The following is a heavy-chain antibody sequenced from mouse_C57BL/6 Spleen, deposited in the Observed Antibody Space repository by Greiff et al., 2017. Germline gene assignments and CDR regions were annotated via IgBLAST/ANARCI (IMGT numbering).Heavy chain of an antibody. CDR2: IDPSDSYT. V-gene: IGHV1-69*01. CDR1: GYTFTSYW. J-gene: IGHJ2*01. Sequence: VQLQQPGAELVMPGASVKLSCKASGYTFTSYWMHWVKQRPGQGLEWIGEIDPSDSYTNYNQKFKGKSTLTVDKSSSTAYMQLSSLTSEDSAVYYCARMELGRGYYFDYWGQGTTLTVSS. CDR3: ARMELGRGYYFDY. D-gene: IGHD4-1*01.